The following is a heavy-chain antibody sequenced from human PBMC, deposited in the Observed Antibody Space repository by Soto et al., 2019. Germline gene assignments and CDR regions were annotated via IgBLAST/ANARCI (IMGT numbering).Heavy chain of an antibody. CDR1: GFTFSSYG. V-gene: IGHV3-33*01. CDR2: IWYDGSNK. CDR3: ARDHEYSSSSLYYYYYGMDV. Sequence: GGSLRLSCAASGFTFSSYGMHWVRQAPGKGLEWVAVIWYDGSNKYYADSVKGRFTISRDNSKNTLYLQMNSLRAEDTAVYYCARDHEYSSSSLYYYYYGMDVWGQGTTVTVSS. D-gene: IGHD6-6*01. J-gene: IGHJ6*02.